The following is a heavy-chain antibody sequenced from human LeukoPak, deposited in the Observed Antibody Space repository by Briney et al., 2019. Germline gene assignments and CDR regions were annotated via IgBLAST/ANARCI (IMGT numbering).Heavy chain of an antibody. V-gene: IGHV3-11*01. D-gene: IGHD5-18*01. CDR1: GFTFSDYY. CDR2: ISHSGGTI. Sequence: GGSLRLSCAASGFTFSDYYMSRIRQAPGKGLEWLSYISHSGGTISYADSVKGRFTISRDNAKNSLYLQMSSLGAEDTAVYYCARRGYPDYWGQGTLVIVSA. CDR3: ARRGYPDY. J-gene: IGHJ4*02.